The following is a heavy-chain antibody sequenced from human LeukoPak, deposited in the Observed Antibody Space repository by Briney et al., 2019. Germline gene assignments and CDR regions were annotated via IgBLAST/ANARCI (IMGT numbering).Heavy chain of an antibody. V-gene: IGHV4-30-4*01. CDR3: ARGLDYDSSGYYYGGVTGDY. CDR2: IYYSGST. Sequence: SQTLSLTCTVSGGSISSGDYYWSWIRQPPGKGLEWIGYIYYSGSTYYNPSLKSRVTISVDTSKNQFSLKLSSVTAADTAVYYCARGLDYDSSGYYYGGVTGDYWGQGTLVTVSS. J-gene: IGHJ4*02. D-gene: IGHD3-22*01. CDR1: GGSISSGDYY.